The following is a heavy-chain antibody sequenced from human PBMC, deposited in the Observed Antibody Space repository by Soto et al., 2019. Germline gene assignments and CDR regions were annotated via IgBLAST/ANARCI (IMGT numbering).Heavy chain of an antibody. CDR3: ARGYYDSSGPPSLDY. V-gene: IGHV3-30-3*01. D-gene: IGHD3-22*01. CDR2: ISYDGSNK. J-gene: IGHJ4*02. CDR1: GFTFSSYA. Sequence: GGSLRLSCAASGFTFSSYAMHWVRQAPGKGLEWVAVISYDGSNKYYADSVKGRFTISRDNSKNTLYLQMNSLRAEDTAVYYCARGYYDSSGPPSLDYWGQGTLVTVSS.